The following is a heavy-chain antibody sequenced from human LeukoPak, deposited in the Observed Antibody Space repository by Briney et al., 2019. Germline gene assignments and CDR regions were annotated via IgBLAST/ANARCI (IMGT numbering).Heavy chain of an antibody. Sequence: SETLSLTCAVSGGSFSGYYWSWIRQPPGKGLEWIGEINHSGSTNYNPSLKSRVTISVDTSKNQFSLKLSSVTAADTAVYYCARLPPVLGYDLDAFDIWGQGTMVTVSS. CDR3: ARLPPVLGYDLDAFDI. V-gene: IGHV4-34*01. D-gene: IGHD3-3*02. J-gene: IGHJ3*02. CDR1: GGSFSGYY. CDR2: INHSGST.